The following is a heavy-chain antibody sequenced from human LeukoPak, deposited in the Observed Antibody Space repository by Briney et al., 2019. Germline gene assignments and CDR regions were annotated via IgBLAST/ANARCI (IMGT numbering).Heavy chain of an antibody. Sequence: SETLSLTCTVSGGSITSSSHHWGWVRQTPGKGLEWIGSIYYSGSTYYNPSLKSRVAISVDTSKNQFSLKLSSVTAADTAVYYCAREDSSGYSQDTFDYWGQGTLVTVSS. V-gene: IGHV4-39*07. CDR1: GGSITSSSHH. J-gene: IGHJ4*02. D-gene: IGHD3-22*01. CDR3: AREDSSGYSQDTFDY. CDR2: IYYSGST.